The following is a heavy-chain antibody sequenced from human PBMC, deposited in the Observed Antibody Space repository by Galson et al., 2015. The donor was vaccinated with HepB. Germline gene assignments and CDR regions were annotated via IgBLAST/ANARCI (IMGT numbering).Heavy chain of an antibody. Sequence: SVKVSCKASGGTFSSYAISWVRQAPGQGLEWMGGIIPIFGTANYAQKFQGRVTITADESTSTAYMELSSLRSEDTAVYYCARDRPHAVELRGNAFDIWGQGTMVTVSS. CDR2: IIPIFGTA. V-gene: IGHV1-69*13. D-gene: IGHD1-7*01. J-gene: IGHJ3*02. CDR1: GGTFSSYA. CDR3: ARDRPHAVELRGNAFDI.